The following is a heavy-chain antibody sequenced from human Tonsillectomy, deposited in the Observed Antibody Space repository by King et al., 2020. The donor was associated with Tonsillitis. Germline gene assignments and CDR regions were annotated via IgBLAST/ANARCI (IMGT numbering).Heavy chain of an antibody. V-gene: IGHV1-69*01. CDR2: VIPIIDLP. CDR3: ASAARSGRTADY. J-gene: IGHJ4*02. Sequence: QLVQSGAEVKKPGSSVKVSCKASGESFSSYCISWVRQAPGQGLEWVGGVIPIIDLPNYAQKCQGRVPITADESTSTAYMERSSLRSDDTAVYYCASAARSGRTADYWGQGTLVTLHS. CDR1: GESFSSYC. D-gene: IGHD6-19*01.